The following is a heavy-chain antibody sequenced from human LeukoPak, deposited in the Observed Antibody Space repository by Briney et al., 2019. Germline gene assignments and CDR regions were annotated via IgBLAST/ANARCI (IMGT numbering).Heavy chain of an antibody. V-gene: IGHV3-74*01. CDR3: ARETAGGNAH. D-gene: IGHD6-13*01. CDR2: INGDGSTK. J-gene: IGHJ4*02. CDR1: GFAFSSYW. Sequence: GGSLRLSCAASGFAFSSYWMHWVRQAPGKGLVWVSRINGDGSTKSYADSVRGRFTISRDNAANTLYLQMNSLRAEDSAVYHCARETAGGNAHWGQGTLVTVSS.